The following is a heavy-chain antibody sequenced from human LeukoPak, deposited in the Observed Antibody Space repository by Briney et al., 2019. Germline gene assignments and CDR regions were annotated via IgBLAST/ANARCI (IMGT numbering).Heavy chain of an antibody. J-gene: IGHJ4*02. CDR1: GGSFSGYY. V-gene: IGHV4-34*01. D-gene: IGHD3-16*02. CDR2: INHSGST. Sequence: ASETLSLTCAVYGGSFSGYYWSRIRQPPGKGLEWIGEINHSGSTNYNPPLKSRVTISVDTSKNQFSLKLSSVTAADTAVYYCARAVTYYDYVWGSYRLGKDGYFDYWGQGTLVTVSS. CDR3: ARAVTYYDYVWGSYRLGKDGYFDY.